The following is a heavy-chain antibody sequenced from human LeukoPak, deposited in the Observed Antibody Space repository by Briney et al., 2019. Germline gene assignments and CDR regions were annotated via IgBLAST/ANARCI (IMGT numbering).Heavy chain of an antibody. J-gene: IGHJ4*02. V-gene: IGHV1-18*01. Sequence: ASVKVSCKASGYTFTSYGISWVRQAPGQGLEWMGWISTYNGDTKYEQKFQGRVTMTADTSTGTAYMDLRSLRYDDTAVYYCARGESLYYDFWSGYYGPFDYWGQGTLVTVSS. D-gene: IGHD3-3*01. CDR1: GYTFTSYG. CDR2: ISTYNGDT. CDR3: ARGESLYYDFWSGYYGPFDY.